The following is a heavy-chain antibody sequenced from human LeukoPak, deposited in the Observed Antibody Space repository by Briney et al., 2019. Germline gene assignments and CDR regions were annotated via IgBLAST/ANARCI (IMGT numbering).Heavy chain of an antibody. D-gene: IGHD3-10*01. J-gene: IGHJ4*02. V-gene: IGHV1-2*02. CDR2: INPNSGVT. CDR1: GYTFTGYY. Sequence: ASVKVSCKASGYTFTGYYMHWVRQAPGQGLEWMGWINPNSGVTKYAQKFQGRVTMTRDTSISTAYMELSRLRSDDTAVYYCAWSYGSESPLLDYWGQGTLVTVSS. CDR3: AWSYGSESPLLDY.